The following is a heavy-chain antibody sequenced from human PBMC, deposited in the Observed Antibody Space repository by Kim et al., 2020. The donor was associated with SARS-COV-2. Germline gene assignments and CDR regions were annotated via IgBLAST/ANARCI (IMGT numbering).Heavy chain of an antibody. CDR3: ARSSPSGYSSSDY. D-gene: IGHD6-13*01. J-gene: IGHJ4*02. V-gene: IGHV1-18*01. Sequence: YAQKLQGRVTMTTDTSTSTAYMELRSLRSDDTAVYYCARSSPSGYSSSDYWGQGTLVTVSS.